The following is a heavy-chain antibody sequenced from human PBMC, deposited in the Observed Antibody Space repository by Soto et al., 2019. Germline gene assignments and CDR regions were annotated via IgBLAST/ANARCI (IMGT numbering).Heavy chain of an antibody. CDR3: AREKITIFGVVIPFDAFDI. Sequence: GGSLRLSCAASGFTFSSYSMKWVRQAPGKGLEWVSSISSSSSYIYYADSVKGRFTISRDNAKNSLYLQMNSLRAEDTAVYYCAREKITIFGVVIPFDAFDIWGQGTMVTVSS. CDR2: ISSSSSYI. D-gene: IGHD3-3*01. CDR1: GFTFSSYS. J-gene: IGHJ3*02. V-gene: IGHV3-21*01.